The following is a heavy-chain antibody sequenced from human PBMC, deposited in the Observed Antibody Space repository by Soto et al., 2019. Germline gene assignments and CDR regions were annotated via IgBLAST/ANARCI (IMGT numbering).Heavy chain of an antibody. J-gene: IGHJ6*02. CDR3: AKDSRGDTAWDFYYYGLDV. Sequence: TGGSLRLSCAASGFTFSSYAMSWVRQAPGKGLEWVSGISGSGGSTYYADSVKGRFTISRDNSKNTLYLQMNSLRAEDTALYYCAKDSRGDTAWDFYYYGLDVWGQGTTVTVSS. CDR2: ISGSGGST. V-gene: IGHV3-23*01. CDR1: GFTFSSYA. D-gene: IGHD5-18*01.